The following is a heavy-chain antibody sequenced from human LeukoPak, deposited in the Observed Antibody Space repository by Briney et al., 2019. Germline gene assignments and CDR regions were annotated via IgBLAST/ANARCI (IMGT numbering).Heavy chain of an antibody. CDR3: ARVRGRDILTGYDY. CDR2: ISSSGSTI. Sequence: GGSLRLSCAASGFTFSSYEMNWVRQAPGKGLEWVSYISSSGSTIYYADSVKGRFTISGDNAKNSLYLQMNSLRAEDTAVYYCARVRGRDILTGYDYWGQGTLVTVSS. J-gene: IGHJ4*02. V-gene: IGHV3-48*03. D-gene: IGHD3-9*01. CDR1: GFTFSSYE.